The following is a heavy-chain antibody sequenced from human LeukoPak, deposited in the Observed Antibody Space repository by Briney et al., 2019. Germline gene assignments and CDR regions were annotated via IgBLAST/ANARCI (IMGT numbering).Heavy chain of an antibody. CDR1: GGTFSSYA. J-gene: IGHJ4*02. Sequence: ASVKVSCKASGGTFSSYAINWVRQATGQGLEWMGWMNPNSGNTGYAQKFQGRVTMTRDTSTSTVYMELSSLRSEDTAVYYCARDGEIAVAGIWGQGTLVTVSS. CDR3: ARDGEIAVAGI. D-gene: IGHD6-19*01. CDR2: MNPNSGNT. V-gene: IGHV1-8*02.